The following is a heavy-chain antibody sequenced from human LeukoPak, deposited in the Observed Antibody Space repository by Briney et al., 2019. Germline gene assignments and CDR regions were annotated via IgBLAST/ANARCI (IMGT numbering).Heavy chain of an antibody. CDR3: ARESVVPAAIHGMDV. V-gene: IGHV1-18*01. D-gene: IGHD2-2*01. CDR2: ISAYNGNT. J-gene: IGHJ6*02. Sequence: GASVKVSCRASGYTFTSYGISWVRQAPGQGLEWMGWISAYNGNTNYAQKLQGRVTMTTDTSTSTAYMELRSLRSDDTAVYYCARESVVPAAIHGMDVWGQGTTVTVSS. CDR1: GYTFTSYG.